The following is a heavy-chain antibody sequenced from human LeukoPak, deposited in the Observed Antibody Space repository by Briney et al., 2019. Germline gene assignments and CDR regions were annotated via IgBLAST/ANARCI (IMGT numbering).Heavy chain of an antibody. V-gene: IGHV4-34*01. Sequence: SETLSLTCAVYGGSFSGYYWSWIRQPPGKGLEWIGEINHSGSTNYNPSLKSRVTISVDTSKNQFSLKLSSVTAADTAVYYCAREGVLWFGELFAYWGQGTLVTVSS. D-gene: IGHD3-10*01. CDR2: INHSGST. CDR3: AREGVLWFGELFAY. J-gene: IGHJ4*02. CDR1: GGSFSGYY.